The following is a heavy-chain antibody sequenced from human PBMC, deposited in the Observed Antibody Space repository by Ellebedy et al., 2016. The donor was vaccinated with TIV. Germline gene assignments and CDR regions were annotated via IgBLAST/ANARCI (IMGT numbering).Heavy chain of an antibody. D-gene: IGHD2-15*01. Sequence: GESLKISCTASGFTFGDYAMSWVRQAPGKGLEWVGFIRSKAYGGTTEYAASVKGRFTISRDDSKSIAYLQMNSLKTEDTAVYYCTSGIVVVVAAHQRHMDVWGQGTTVTVSS. V-gene: IGHV3-49*04. J-gene: IGHJ6*02. CDR2: IRSKAYGGTT. CDR1: GFTFGDYA. CDR3: TSGIVVVVAAHQRHMDV.